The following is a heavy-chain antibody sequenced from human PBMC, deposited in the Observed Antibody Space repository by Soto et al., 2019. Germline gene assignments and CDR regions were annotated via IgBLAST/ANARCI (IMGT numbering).Heavy chain of an antibody. D-gene: IGHD5-12*01. CDR3: ARGGNTVATMFFGFDS. Sequence: LSXTCTSSVGSIGSCEYYWSWSRQPPGKGLGWIGYIYYSGSTYYNPSLKSRVSISVDTSKKQFSLKLSSVTAADTAVYYCARGGNTVATMFFGFDSWGQGTLVTVSS. CDR2: IYYSGST. V-gene: IGHV4-30-4*01. J-gene: IGHJ4*02. CDR1: VGSIGSCEYY.